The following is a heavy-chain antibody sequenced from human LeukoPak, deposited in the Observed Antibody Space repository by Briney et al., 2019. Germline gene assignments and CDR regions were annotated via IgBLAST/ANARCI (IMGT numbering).Heavy chain of an antibody. J-gene: IGHJ3*02. CDR2: INPSGGST. CDR3: ARSPLFRTKVGATRKSIIAFDI. V-gene: IGHV1-46*01. D-gene: IGHD1-26*01. CDR1: GYTFTSYY. Sequence: GASVKVSCKASGYTFTSYYMHWVRQAPGQGLEWMGIINPSGGSTSYAQKFQGRVTMTRDTSTSTVYMELSSLRSEDTAVYYCARSPLFRTKVGATRKSIIAFDIWGQGTMVTVSS.